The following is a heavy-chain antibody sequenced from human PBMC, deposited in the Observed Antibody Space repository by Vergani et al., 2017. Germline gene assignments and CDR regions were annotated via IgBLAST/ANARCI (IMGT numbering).Heavy chain of an antibody. Sequence: QVQLVQSGAEVQKPGASVKVSCKASGYTFTGYYMHWVRQAPGQGLEWMGWINPNRCGTTYAQKFQGRVTMTSDTSIITAYMELSRLRSDDTAVYYCARDKWHYYDSSGYTPFDYWGQGTLVTVSS. J-gene: IGHJ4*02. V-gene: IGHV1-2*02. CDR3: ARDKWHYYDSSGYTPFDY. CDR2: INPNRCGT. D-gene: IGHD3-22*01. CDR1: GYTFTGYY.